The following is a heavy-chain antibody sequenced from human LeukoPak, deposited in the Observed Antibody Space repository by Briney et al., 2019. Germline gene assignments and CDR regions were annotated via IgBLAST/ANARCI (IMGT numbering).Heavy chain of an antibody. J-gene: IGHJ4*02. Sequence: PGGSLRLSCAASGFTFSSYSMNWVRQAPGKGLEWVSYISSSSGTVYYADSVKGRFTISRDNAKNSLYLQMNSLRAEDTAVYYCARDRVDTAMVMGYWGQGTLVTVSS. CDR2: ISSSSGTV. D-gene: IGHD5-18*01. V-gene: IGHV3-48*04. CDR1: GFTFSSYS. CDR3: ARDRVDTAMVMGY.